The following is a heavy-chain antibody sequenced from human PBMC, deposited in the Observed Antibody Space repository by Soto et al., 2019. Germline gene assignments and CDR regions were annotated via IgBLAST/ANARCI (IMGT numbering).Heavy chain of an antibody. CDR1: GYTFTNYW. Sequence: PGESLKITCKGSGYTFTNYWIGWVRQMPGKGLEWMGIIYPGDSDTKYNPSFQGQVTISADKSITTTYLQWSSLKASDTAIYYCAASIFYYGMDVWGQGTTVTVSS. CDR3: AASIFYYGMDV. CDR2: IYPGDSDT. V-gene: IGHV5-51*01. J-gene: IGHJ6*02.